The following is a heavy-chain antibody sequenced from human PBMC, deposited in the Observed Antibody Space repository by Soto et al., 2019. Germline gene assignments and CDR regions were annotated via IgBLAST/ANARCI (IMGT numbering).Heavy chain of an antibody. Sequence: QVQLVQSGSELKKPGASVKVSCKASGYTFTSYAMNWVRQAPGQGLEWMGWINTNTGNPTYAQGFTGRFVFSLDTSVRTADLQICSLKAEDTAVYYCARAASGSYFHDYYGMDVWGQGTTVTVSS. CDR2: INTNTGNP. CDR1: GYTFTSYA. J-gene: IGHJ6*02. D-gene: IGHD1-26*01. V-gene: IGHV7-4-1*01. CDR3: ARAASGSYFHDYYGMDV.